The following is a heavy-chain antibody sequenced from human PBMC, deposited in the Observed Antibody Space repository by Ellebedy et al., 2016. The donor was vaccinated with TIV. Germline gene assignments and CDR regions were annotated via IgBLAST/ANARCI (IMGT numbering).Heavy chain of an antibody. CDR2: IDADGSRT. CDR1: GFTFSSYY. D-gene: IGHD6-13*01. Sequence: GESLKISCAASGFTFSSYYMQWVRQVPGKGLEWVSRIDADGSRTTYADSVTGRFASSRDNAKTTLYLQMNGLRVEDTAVYYCARDRSNIAATGRGVDYWGQGTLVIVSS. J-gene: IGHJ4*02. V-gene: IGHV3-74*01. CDR3: ARDRSNIAATGRGVDY.